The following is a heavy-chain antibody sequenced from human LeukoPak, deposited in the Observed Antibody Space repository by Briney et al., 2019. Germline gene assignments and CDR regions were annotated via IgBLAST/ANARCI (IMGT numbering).Heavy chain of an antibody. Sequence: GSLRLSCAASGFTFSDYYKSWIRQAPGKGLEWVSYISSSSSYTNYADSVKGRFTISRDNAKNSLYLQMNSLRAEDTAVYYCARDHSSSWYAAGAFDIWGQGTMVTVSS. D-gene: IGHD6-13*01. CDR3: ARDHSSSWYAAGAFDI. V-gene: IGHV3-11*06. CDR1: GFTFSDYY. J-gene: IGHJ3*02. CDR2: ISSSSSYT.